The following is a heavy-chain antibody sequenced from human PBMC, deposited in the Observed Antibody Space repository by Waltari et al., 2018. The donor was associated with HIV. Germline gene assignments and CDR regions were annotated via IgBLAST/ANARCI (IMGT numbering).Heavy chain of an antibody. CDR1: GFTFSSYA. D-gene: IGHD3-9*01. Sequence: EVQLLESGGGLVQPGGSLRLSCAASGFTFSSYAMSWVRQAPGEGLEWVSAISGSGGSTYYADSVKGRFTISRDNSKNTLYLQMNSLRAEDTAVYYCAKDILTGLMGGYYYGMDVWGQGTTVTVSS. V-gene: IGHV3-23*01. J-gene: IGHJ6*02. CDR3: AKDILTGLMGGYYYGMDV. CDR2: ISGSGGST.